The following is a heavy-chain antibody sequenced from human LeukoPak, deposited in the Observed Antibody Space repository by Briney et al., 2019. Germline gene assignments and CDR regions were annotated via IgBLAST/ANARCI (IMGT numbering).Heavy chain of an antibody. CDR2: INSGGGTR. D-gene: IGHD3-10*02. CDR1: GFTFSSYG. V-gene: IGHV3-48*04. CDR3: AELGITMIGGV. J-gene: IGHJ6*04. Sequence: GGSLRLSCAASGFTFSSYGMSWVRQAPGKGLEWVSYINSGGGTRHYADSVKGRFTISRDNAKNSLYLQMNSLRAEDTAVYYCAELGITMIGGVWGKGTTVTISS.